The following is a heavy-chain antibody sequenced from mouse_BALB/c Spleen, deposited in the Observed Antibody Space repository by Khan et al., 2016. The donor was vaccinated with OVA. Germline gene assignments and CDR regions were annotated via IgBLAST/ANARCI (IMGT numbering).Heavy chain of an antibody. Sequence: EVQLQESGPGLVKPSQSLSLTCTVTAYSITSDYAWTWIRQFPGNKLEWMGYISYSGSPSYNPSLKSRISITRDTSKNPFFLQLISVTTEDTATYYCSCIRFYYRDSFFDYWGQGTTLTVSS. CDR3: SCIRFYYRDSFFDY. CDR2: ISYSGSP. J-gene: IGHJ2*01. V-gene: IGHV3-2*02. D-gene: IGHD2-14*01. CDR1: AYSITSDYA.